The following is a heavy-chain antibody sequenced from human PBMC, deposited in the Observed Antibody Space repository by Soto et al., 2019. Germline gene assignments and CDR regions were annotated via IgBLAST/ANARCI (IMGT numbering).Heavy chain of an antibody. J-gene: IGHJ6*02. D-gene: IGHD2-2*01. CDR1: GGSFSAYY. CDR3: AREDRYCSSTSCKYAMDV. CDR2: IHHSGST. V-gene: IGHV4-34*01. Sequence: KPSETLSLTCAVYGGSFSAYYWNCIRQPPGKGLEWIGEIHHSGSTNYNPSLKSRVTISVDTSKTKFSLKLSSVTAADTAVYYCAREDRYCSSTSCKYAMDVWGQGTTVTVSS.